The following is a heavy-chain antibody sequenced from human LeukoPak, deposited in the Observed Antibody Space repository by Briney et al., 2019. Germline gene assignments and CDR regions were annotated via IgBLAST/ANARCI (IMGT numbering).Heavy chain of an antibody. J-gene: IGHJ4*02. Sequence: GASVKVSCKASGYTFTDNHIHWVRQAPGQGLQWMGWINPNSGGTNYAQQFQGRVTMTRDTSISTASMELSSLTSNDTAIYYCARDPDHGGKSLDYWGQGTLVTVSS. V-gene: IGHV1-2*02. D-gene: IGHD4-23*01. CDR2: INPNSGGT. CDR1: GYTFTDNH. CDR3: ARDPDHGGKSLDY.